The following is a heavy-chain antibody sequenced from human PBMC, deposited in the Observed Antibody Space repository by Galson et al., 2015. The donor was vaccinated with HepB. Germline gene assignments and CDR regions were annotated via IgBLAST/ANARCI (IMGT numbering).Heavy chain of an antibody. Sequence: QSGAEVKKPGESLRTSCKGSGYSFTSYWISWVRQMPGKGLEWMGRIDPSDSYTNYSPSFQGHVTISADKSISTAYLQWSSLKASDTAMYYCASSILLWFGESDYYYGMDVWGQGTTVTVSS. J-gene: IGHJ6*02. CDR2: IDPSDSYT. CDR3: ASSILLWFGESDYYYGMDV. V-gene: IGHV5-10-1*01. CDR1: GYSFTSYW. D-gene: IGHD3-10*01.